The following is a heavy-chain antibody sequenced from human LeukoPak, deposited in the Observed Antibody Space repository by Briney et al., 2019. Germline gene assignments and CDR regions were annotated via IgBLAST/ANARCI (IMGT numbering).Heavy chain of an antibody. Sequence: GGSLRLSCAASGITFDGSPIHWVRQASGKGLEWVGRIRSKTNNFETGYAASVKGRFLISRDDSRNVSYLQMNNLKIEDTAAYYCQAYYYYMDVWGKGTAVTVS. CDR1: GITFDGSP. J-gene: IGHJ6*03. V-gene: IGHV3-73*01. CDR3: QAYYYYMDV. CDR2: IRSKTNNFET.